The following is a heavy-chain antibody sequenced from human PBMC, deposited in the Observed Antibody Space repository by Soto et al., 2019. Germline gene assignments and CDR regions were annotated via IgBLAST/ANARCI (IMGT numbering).Heavy chain of an antibody. CDR3: ARGIERYYGSGNNWFDP. J-gene: IGHJ5*02. CDR2: INHSGST. Sequence: QVQLQQWGAGLLKPSETLSLTCAVYGGSFSGYYWSWIRQPPGKGLEWIGEINHSGSTNYNPSLKSRVTISVDTSKTQFSLKLSSVTAADTAVYYCARGIERYYGSGNNWFDPWGQGTLVTVSS. V-gene: IGHV4-34*01. D-gene: IGHD3-10*01. CDR1: GGSFSGYY.